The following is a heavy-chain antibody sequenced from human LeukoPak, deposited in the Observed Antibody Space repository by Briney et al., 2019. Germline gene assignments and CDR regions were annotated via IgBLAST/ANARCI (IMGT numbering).Heavy chain of an antibody. Sequence: GGSLRLSCSASGFTFSSYAMHWVRQAPGKGLEYVSAISSNGGSTYYADSVKGRFTISRDNSKNTLYLQMSSLRAEDTAVYYCAKDIVIILDAKGPFDYWGQGTLVTVSS. CDR2: ISSNGGST. J-gene: IGHJ4*02. V-gene: IGHV3-64D*06. CDR3: AKDIVIILDAKGPFDY. D-gene: IGHD2/OR15-2a*01. CDR1: GFTFSSYA.